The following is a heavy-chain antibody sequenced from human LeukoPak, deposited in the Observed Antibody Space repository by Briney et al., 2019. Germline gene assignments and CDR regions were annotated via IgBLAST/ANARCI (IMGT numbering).Heavy chain of an antibody. CDR1: GFTFSSYS. D-gene: IGHD6-13*01. CDR2: ISSSSSYI. Sequence: GGSLRLSCAAPGFTFSSYSMNWVRQAPGKGLEWVSSISSSSSYIYYADSVKGRFTISRDNAKNSLYLQMNSLRAEDTAVYYCARDSPSSSWDLDYWGQGTLVTVSS. J-gene: IGHJ4*02. CDR3: ARDSPSSSWDLDY. V-gene: IGHV3-21*01.